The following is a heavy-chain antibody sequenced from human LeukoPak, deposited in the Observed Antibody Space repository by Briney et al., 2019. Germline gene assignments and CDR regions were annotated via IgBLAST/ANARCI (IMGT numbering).Heavy chain of an antibody. CDR2: ISGRGADT. Sequence: GGSLRLSCATSGFTFSGFDMTWVRQAPGEGLQWISSISGRGADTDYADFVKGRFTISRDNSKNTLYLQMNFLRLDDTAIYYCAKGPGTGSTSYFDYWGQGTLVTVSS. J-gene: IGHJ4*02. CDR3: AKGPGTGSTSYFDY. CDR1: GFTFSGFD. V-gene: IGHV3-23*01. D-gene: IGHD3/OR15-3a*01.